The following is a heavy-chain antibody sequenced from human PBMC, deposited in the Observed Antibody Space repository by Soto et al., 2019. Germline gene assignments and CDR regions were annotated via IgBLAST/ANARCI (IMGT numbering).Heavy chain of an antibody. D-gene: IGHD3-3*01. CDR3: AKDWYFGSTIFGLMFDY. Sequence: EVQVLESGGGSAQPGGSLRLSCAASGFTFSSYAMSWVRQAPGKGLEWVSAISGSGGSTNYADSVKGRFTISRDNSKNTLYLQMNSLRAEDTAVYYCAKDWYFGSTIFGLMFDYWGQGTLVTVSS. CDR1: GFTFSSYA. J-gene: IGHJ4*02. CDR2: ISGSGGST. V-gene: IGHV3-23*01.